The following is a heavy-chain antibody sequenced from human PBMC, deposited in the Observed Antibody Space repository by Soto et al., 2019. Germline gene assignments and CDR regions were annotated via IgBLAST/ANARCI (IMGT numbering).Heavy chain of an antibody. CDR3: ARDIVVVVAATLLGMDV. Sequence: GGSLSLSCAASGFTFSSYSMTWVRKAPGKGLEWVSSISSSSSYIYYADSVKGRFTISRDNAKNSLYLQMNSLRAEDTAVYYCARDIVVVVAATLLGMDVWGQGTTVTVSS. CDR2: ISSSSSYI. V-gene: IGHV3-21*01. J-gene: IGHJ6*02. CDR1: GFTFSSYS. D-gene: IGHD2-15*01.